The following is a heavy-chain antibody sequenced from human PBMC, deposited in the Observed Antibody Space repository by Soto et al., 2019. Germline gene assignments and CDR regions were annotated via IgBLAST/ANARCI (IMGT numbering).Heavy chain of an antibody. V-gene: IGHV1-69*12. Sequence: QVQLVQSGAEVKKPGSSVKVSCKASGGTFSSYAISWVRQAPGQGLEWMGGIIPIFGTANYAQKFPGRVTITADESTSTAYMELSSLRSEDTAVYYCARDHYYDSGRWFDPWGQGTLVTVSS. CDR1: GGTFSSYA. CDR2: IIPIFGTA. J-gene: IGHJ5*02. D-gene: IGHD3-22*01. CDR3: ARDHYYDSGRWFDP.